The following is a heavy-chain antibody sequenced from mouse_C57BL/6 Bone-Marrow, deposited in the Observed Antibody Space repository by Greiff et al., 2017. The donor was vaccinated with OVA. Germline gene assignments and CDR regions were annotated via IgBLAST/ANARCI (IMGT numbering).Heavy chain of an antibody. CDR3: TAHYYGSSYECSWFAY. Sequence: VQLQQSGAELVRPGASVKLSCTASGFNIKDYYMHWVKQRPEQGLEWIGRIDPEDGDTEYAPKFPGKATMTADTSSNTAYLQLSSLTSEDTAVYYGTAHYYGSSYECSWFAYWGQGTLVTVSA. CDR1: GFNIKDYY. D-gene: IGHD1-1*01. CDR2: IDPEDGDT. J-gene: IGHJ3*01. V-gene: IGHV14-1*01.